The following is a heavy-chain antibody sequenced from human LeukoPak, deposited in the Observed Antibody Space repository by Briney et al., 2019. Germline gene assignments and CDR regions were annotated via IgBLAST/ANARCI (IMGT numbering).Heavy chain of an antibody. CDR2: INSDGSST. V-gene: IGHV3-74*01. CDR1: GFTFSSYW. CDR3: ARDGVHSGWYVRFDP. J-gene: IGHJ5*02. Sequence: PGGSLRLSCAASGFTFSSYWMHWVRQAPGKGLVWVSRINSDGSSTSYADSVKGRFTISRDNAKNTLYLQMNSLRAEDTAVYYCARDGVHSGWYVRFDPWGQGTLVTVSS. D-gene: IGHD6-19*01.